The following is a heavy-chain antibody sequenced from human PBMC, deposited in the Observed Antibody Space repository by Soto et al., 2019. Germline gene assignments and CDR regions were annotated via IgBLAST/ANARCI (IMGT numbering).Heavy chain of an antibody. CDR1: GFTFSRYL. J-gene: IGHJ6*02. CDR2: MNEDGGTT. V-gene: IGHV3-74*01. D-gene: IGHD3-10*01. CDR3: ASDLSGRADV. Sequence: GGSLRRSWAASGFTFSRYLMHWVRQAPGKGLVWVSRMNEDGGTTDYADSVKGRFTISRDNAKNTLYLQMNSLRVEDTAVYYWASDLSGRADVWGQGTTVTVSS.